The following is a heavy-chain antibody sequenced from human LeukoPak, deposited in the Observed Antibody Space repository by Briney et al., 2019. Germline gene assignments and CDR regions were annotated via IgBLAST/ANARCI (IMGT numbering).Heavy chain of an antibody. D-gene: IGHD2-8*01. V-gene: IGHV3-23*01. CDR2: ISDNGLTT. Sequence: GGSLRLSCAASGFTFSNYAMSWVRQAPGKGLEWVSVISDNGLTTFYADSVKGRFTISRDNPKNTLYLQMNSLRAEDTAVYYCAKDPNPSYCTIDNCHLYWGQGTLVTVSS. CDR1: GFTFSNYA. CDR3: AKDPNPSYCTIDNCHLY. J-gene: IGHJ4*01.